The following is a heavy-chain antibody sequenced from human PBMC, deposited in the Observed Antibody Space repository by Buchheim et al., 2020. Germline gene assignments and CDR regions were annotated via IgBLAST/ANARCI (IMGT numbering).Heavy chain of an antibody. J-gene: IGHJ4*02. CDR3: ARGGGGYCSGGSCVFFDY. Sequence: QVQLVQSGAEVRKPGASVKVSCQTSGYTFNTYWIHWVRQAPGQGLEWMGIMNPRGGSPVYAPQFQGRVAMTTDRSTSTVYMELSSLRVDDTATYYCARGGGGYCSGGSCVFFDYWGQGTL. CDR2: MNPRGGSP. V-gene: IGHV1-46*02. CDR1: GYTFNTYW. D-gene: IGHD2-15*01.